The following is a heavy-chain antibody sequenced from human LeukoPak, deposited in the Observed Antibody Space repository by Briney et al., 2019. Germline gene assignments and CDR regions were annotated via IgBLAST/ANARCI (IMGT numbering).Heavy chain of an antibody. Sequence: SETLSLTCTVSGGSISSSSYYWGWIRQPPGKGLEWIGSIYYTGITYYNPSLKSRVTISIDTSKNQFSLKLTSVTATDTAVYYCARESALGVERVGGYFDYWGQGALVTVFS. D-gene: IGHD1-26*01. CDR2: IYYTGIT. J-gene: IGHJ4*02. CDR1: GGSISSSSYY. CDR3: ARESALGVERVGGYFDY. V-gene: IGHV4-39*07.